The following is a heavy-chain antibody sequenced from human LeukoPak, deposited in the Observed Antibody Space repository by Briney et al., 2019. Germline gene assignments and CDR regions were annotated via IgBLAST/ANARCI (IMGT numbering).Heavy chain of an antibody. CDR2: ISYDGSNK. CDR3: ARENSGWYYFDY. Sequence: GGSLRLSCAASGFTFSTYWMSWVRQAPGKGLEWVAVISYDGSNKYYADSVKGRFTISRDNSKNTLYLQMNSLRAEDTAVYYCARENSGWYYFDYWGQGTLVTVSS. CDR1: GFTFSTYW. D-gene: IGHD6-19*01. V-gene: IGHV3-30*03. J-gene: IGHJ4*02.